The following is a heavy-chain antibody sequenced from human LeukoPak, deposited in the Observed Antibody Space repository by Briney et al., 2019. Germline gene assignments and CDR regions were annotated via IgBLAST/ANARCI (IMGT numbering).Heavy chain of an antibody. Sequence: GGSLRLSCTASGFMFSTYWMHWVRQAPGKGLVWVSRINSVGSSTNYADSVKGRFTISRDNAKNMLYLQMNSLRAEDTAVYYCARVRDYDYVWGTREDAFDIWGQGTMVTVSS. CDR1: GFMFSTYW. J-gene: IGHJ3*02. CDR2: INSVGSST. V-gene: IGHV3-74*01. CDR3: ARVRDYDYVWGTREDAFDI. D-gene: IGHD3-16*01.